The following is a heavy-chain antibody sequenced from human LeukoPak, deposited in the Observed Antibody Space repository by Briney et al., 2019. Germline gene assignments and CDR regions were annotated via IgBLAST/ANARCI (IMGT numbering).Heavy chain of an antibody. CDR3: ARVVVVAAGHDY. CDR2: INHSGST. CDR1: GGSFSGYY. J-gene: IGHJ4*02. V-gene: IGHV4-34*01. D-gene: IGHD2-15*01. Sequence: KPSETLSLNCAVYGGSFSGYYWGWIRQPPGKGPEWIGEINHSGSTNYNPSLKSRVTISVDTSKNQFSLKLSSVTAADTAVYYCARVVVVAAGHDYWGQGTLVTVSS.